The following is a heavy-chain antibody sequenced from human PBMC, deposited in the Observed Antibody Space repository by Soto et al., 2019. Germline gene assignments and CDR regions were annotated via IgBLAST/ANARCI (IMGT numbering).Heavy chain of an antibody. CDR1: GFTFTRYS. Sequence: GGSLRLSCAASGFTFTRYSMNWVRQAPGKGLEWVSSISSTTNYIYYADSMKGRFTVSRDNAKNSVYLEMNSLSPEDTAVYYWARESEDLTSNFDYWGQGTLVTVSS. J-gene: IGHJ4*02. CDR3: ARESEDLTSNFDY. CDR2: ISSTTNYI. V-gene: IGHV3-21*01.